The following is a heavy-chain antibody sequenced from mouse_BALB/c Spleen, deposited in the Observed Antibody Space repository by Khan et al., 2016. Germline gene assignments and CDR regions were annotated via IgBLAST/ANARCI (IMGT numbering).Heavy chain of an antibody. J-gene: IGHJ4*01. CDR3: ARSYYGDKAAMDY. V-gene: IGHV3-2*02. CDR2: ISYSGST. D-gene: IGHD1-1*01. CDR1: GYSITSDYA. Sequence: EVQLQESGPGLVKPSQSLSLTCTVTGYSITSDYAWNWIRQFPGNRLEWMGYISYSGSTSYNPSFKSRISITRDTSTNQFFLQLNSVTSEDTATYYSARSYYGDKAAMDYWGQGTSVTVSS.